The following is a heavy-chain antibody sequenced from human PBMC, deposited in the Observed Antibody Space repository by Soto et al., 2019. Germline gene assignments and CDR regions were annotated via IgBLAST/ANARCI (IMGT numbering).Heavy chain of an antibody. CDR1: GGSMTNYY. CDR2: IYYSGST. Sequence: SETLSLTCTVSGGSMTNYYWTWIRQPPGKGLEWIGYIYYSGSTNYNPSLKSRVIISVDRSKNQFSLKVSSVTAADTAVYYCARETYGDYVGYFDPWGQGTLVTVSS. CDR3: ARETYGDYVGYFDP. D-gene: IGHD4-17*01. J-gene: IGHJ5*02. V-gene: IGHV4-59*12.